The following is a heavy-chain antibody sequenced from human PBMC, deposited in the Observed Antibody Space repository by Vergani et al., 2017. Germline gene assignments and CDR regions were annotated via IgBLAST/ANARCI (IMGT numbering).Heavy chain of an antibody. D-gene: IGHD3-3*01. CDR3: AKDILYYDFWSGYYTGNDAFDI. J-gene: IGHJ3*02. Sequence: EVQLLESGGGLVQPGGSLRLSCAASGFTFSSYAMSWVRQAPGKGLEWVSAISGSGGSTYYADSVKGRFTISRDNSKNTLYLQMNSLSAEDTAVYYCAKDILYYDFWSGYYTGNDAFDIWGQGTMVTVSS. V-gene: IGHV3-23*01. CDR1: GFTFSSYA. CDR2: ISGSGGST.